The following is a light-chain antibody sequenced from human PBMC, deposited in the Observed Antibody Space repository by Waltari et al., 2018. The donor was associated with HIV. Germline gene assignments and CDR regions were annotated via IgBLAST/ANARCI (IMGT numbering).Light chain of an antibody. CDR1: NIGRKN. J-gene: IGLJ2*01. CDR3: QVRVSNTVV. CDR2: RDN. Sequence: SYELTQPLSVSVALGQTATITWGGNNIGRKNVCWYQQKPGQAPVLIIYRDNTRPSGIPERFSGSNSGNTATLTIRRAQAGDEADYYCQVRVSNTVVFGGGTNLTVL. V-gene: IGLV3-9*01.